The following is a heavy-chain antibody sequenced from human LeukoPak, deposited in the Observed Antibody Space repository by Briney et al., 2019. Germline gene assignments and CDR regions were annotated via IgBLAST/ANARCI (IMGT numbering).Heavy chain of an antibody. CDR3: ASGYYDSSGYYPIWFDP. D-gene: IGHD3-22*01. Sequence: ASVKVSCKASGYTFTSYGISWVRQAPGLGLEWVGWISAYNGNTNYAQKLQGRVTMTTDTSTSTAYMELRSLRSDDTAVYYCASGYYDSSGYYPIWFDPWGQGTLVTVSS. CDR1: GYTFTSYG. CDR2: ISAYNGNT. V-gene: IGHV1-18*01. J-gene: IGHJ5*02.